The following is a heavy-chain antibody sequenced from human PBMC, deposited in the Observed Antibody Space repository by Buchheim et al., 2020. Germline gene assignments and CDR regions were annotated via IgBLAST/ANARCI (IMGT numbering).Heavy chain of an antibody. J-gene: IGHJ4*02. CDR3: AKDQSLRITIFGVVTSAFDY. V-gene: IGHV3-23*04. CDR1: GFTFSRYA. CDR2: ISGSGGST. D-gene: IGHD3-3*01. Sequence: VQLVESGGGVVQPGRSLRLSCAASGFTFSRYAMSWVRQAPGKGLEWVSAISGSGGSTYYADSVKGRFTISRDNSKNTLYLQMNSLRAEDTAVYYCAKDQSLRITIFGVVTSAFDYWGQGTL.